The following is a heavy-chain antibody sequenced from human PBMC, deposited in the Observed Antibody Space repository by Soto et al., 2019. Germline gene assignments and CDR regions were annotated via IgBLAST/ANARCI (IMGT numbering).Heavy chain of an antibody. J-gene: IGHJ4*02. Sequence: PSGTLSLTCAVYGGSFSGYYWSWIRQPPGKGLEWIGEINHSGSTNYNPSLKSRVTISVDTSKNQFSLKLSSVTAADTAVYYCAIDRTGGQQLEQFDYSAQGTPVTVAS. CDR2: INHSGST. V-gene: IGHV4-34*01. CDR1: GGSFSGYY. D-gene: IGHD6-13*01. CDR3: AIDRTGGQQLEQFDY.